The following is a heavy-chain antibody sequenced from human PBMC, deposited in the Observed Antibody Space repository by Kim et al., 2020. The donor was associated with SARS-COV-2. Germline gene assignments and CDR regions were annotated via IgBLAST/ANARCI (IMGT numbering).Heavy chain of an antibody. CDR3: AKDAAAGVTPTFSY. D-gene: IGHD6-13*01. V-gene: IGHV3-23*01. Sequence: ADAVKGRFTISRDKSKNTLDLQMNSLRAEDTAVYYCAKDAAAGVTPTFSYWGQGTLVTVSS. J-gene: IGHJ4*02.